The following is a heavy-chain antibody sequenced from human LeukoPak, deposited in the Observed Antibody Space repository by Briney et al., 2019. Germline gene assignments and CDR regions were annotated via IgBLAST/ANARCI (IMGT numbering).Heavy chain of an antibody. J-gene: IGHJ6*03. Sequence: ASVKVSCKASGYTFTSYDINWVRQATGQGLGWMGWMNPNSGNTGYAQKFQGRVTMTRNTSISTAYMELSSLRSEDAAVYYCARGGSSQGYSGGGSCYSRRGDYMDVWGKGTTVTVSS. V-gene: IGHV1-8*01. CDR3: ARGGSSQGYSGGGSCYSRRGDYMDV. D-gene: IGHD2-15*01. CDR2: MNPNSGNT. CDR1: GYTFTSYD.